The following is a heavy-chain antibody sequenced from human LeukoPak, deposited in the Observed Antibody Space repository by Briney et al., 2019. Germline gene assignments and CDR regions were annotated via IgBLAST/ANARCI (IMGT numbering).Heavy chain of an antibody. Sequence: GGSLRLSCAASGFTFIIYAMSWVRQAPGKGLEWVSVIYSGGSAYYADSMEGRFTISRDNSKNTLYLQLNSLRAEDTAVYYCARAQMVGATFYFDYWGQGTLVTVSS. CDR3: ARAQMVGATFYFDY. CDR1: GFTFIIYA. V-gene: IGHV3-66*01. D-gene: IGHD1-26*01. CDR2: IYSGGSA. J-gene: IGHJ4*02.